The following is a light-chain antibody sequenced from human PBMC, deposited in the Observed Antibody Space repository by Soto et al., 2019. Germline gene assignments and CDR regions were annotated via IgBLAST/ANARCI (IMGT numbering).Light chain of an antibody. CDR3: QQHDSYSRT. CDR1: QTISTW. Sequence: DIQMTQFPSTLSAYVGDRVTITCRASQTISTWLAWYQQKPGKAPKLLIYDASSLQGGVPSRFSGSGSGTEFTLTISSLQPDDFATYYCQQHDSYSRTFGQGTKVDIK. V-gene: IGKV1-5*01. CDR2: DAS. J-gene: IGKJ1*01.